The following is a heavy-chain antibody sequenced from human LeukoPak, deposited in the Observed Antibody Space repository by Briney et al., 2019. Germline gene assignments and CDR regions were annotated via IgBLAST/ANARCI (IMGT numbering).Heavy chain of an antibody. D-gene: IGHD6-19*01. J-gene: IGHJ6*03. Sequence: SETLSLTCTVSGGSISSSSYYWGWIRQPPGKGLEWIGSIYYSGSTYYNPSLKSRVTISVDTSKNQFSLKLSSVTAADTAVYYCARLAGAYYCMDVWGKGTTVTVSS. CDR3: ARLAGAYYCMDV. CDR1: GGSISSSSYY. CDR2: IYYSGST. V-gene: IGHV4-39*07.